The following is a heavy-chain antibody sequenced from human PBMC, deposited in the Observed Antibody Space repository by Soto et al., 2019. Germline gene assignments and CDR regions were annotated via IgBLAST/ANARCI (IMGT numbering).Heavy chain of an antibody. CDR1: GGSFSGYS. CDR2: INHSGTT. D-gene: IGHD3-3*01. Sequence: SETLSLTCAVYGGSFSGYSWTWLRQPPGKGLELIGEINHSGTTDYNPALKSRVTMSVDTSKNQFSLRVTSVTAADTAVYYCARARFDSWSHIYCGLDVWGQGTTVTVYS. J-gene: IGHJ6*02. CDR3: ARARFDSWSHIYCGLDV. V-gene: IGHV4-34*01.